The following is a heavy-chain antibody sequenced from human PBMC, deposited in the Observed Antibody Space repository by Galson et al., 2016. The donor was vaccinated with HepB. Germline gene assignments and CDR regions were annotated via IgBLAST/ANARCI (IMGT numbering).Heavy chain of an antibody. D-gene: IGHD3-10*01. J-gene: IGHJ6*04. V-gene: IGHV3-9*02. CDR2: LDFNNGRI. CDR3: TKDISPGGADV. CDR1: GFAPKDYA. Sequence: SLRLSCAASGFAPKDYAIHWVRQAPGKGLEWVSGLDFNNGRIDYADSVRGRFIIYRDNAKNSLYLQMNSLRAEDTGVYYCTKDISPGGADVWGKGTTVAVSS.